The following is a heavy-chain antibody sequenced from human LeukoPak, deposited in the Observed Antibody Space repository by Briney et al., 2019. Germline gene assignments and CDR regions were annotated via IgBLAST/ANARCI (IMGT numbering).Heavy chain of an antibody. CDR2: ISYDGSNK. D-gene: IGHD3-10*01. J-gene: IGHJ1*01. V-gene: IGHV3-30-3*01. CDR3: ARDYSRNVAWFGELLGEYFQH. CDR1: GFTFSSYA. Sequence: PGRSLRLSCAASGFTFSSYAMHWVRQAPGKGLEWVAVISYDGSNKYYADSVKGRFTISRDNSKNTLYLQMNSLRAEDTAVYYCARDYSRNVAWFGELLGEYFQHWGQGTLVTVSS.